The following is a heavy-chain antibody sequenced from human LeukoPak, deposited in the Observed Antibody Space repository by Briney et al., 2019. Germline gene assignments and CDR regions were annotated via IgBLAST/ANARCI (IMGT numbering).Heavy chain of an antibody. CDR3: ARQYQVTARFDP. CDR2: TNSDGSSI. Sequence: GGSLRLSCAASGFTFSSYWMHWLRHAPGKGLVWVSRTNSDGSSISYADSVKGRFTISRDNAKNTLYLQIDSLRVEDTAVYYCARQYQVTARFDPWGQGTLVTVSS. CDR1: GFTFSSYW. V-gene: IGHV3-74*01. D-gene: IGHD5-18*01. J-gene: IGHJ5*02.